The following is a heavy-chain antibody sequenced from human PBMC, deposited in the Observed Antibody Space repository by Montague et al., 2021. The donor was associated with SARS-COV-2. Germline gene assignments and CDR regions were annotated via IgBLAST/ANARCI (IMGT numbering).Heavy chain of an antibody. CDR1: GGSVSSGGYY. CDR3: ARDSGYYDSSGYSYYAFDI. Sequence: TLSLTCTVSGGSVSSGGYYWSWIRQHPGKGLEWIGYIYHTGXTXYXXXXKXRVTISKETSKNHFSLNLSSVTAADSAVYYCARDSGYYDSSGYSYYAFDIWGQGTKVTVSS. CDR2: IYHTGXT. J-gene: IGHJ3*02. V-gene: IGHV4-31*03. D-gene: IGHD3-22*01.